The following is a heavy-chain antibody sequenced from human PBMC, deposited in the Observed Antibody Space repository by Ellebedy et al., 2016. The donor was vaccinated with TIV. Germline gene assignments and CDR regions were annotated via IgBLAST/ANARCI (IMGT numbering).Heavy chain of an antibody. J-gene: IGHJ6*02. CDR2: IRQDGSK. CDR1: GFSFRSYW. D-gene: IGHD4-17*01. CDR3: ARDGAYGDYAPGQYGMDV. V-gene: IGHV3-7*03. Sequence: GGSLRLSCAASGFSFRSYWMSWVRQAPGKGLEWVANIRQDGSKNYVDSVKGRFTISRDNAQNSLYLQMNSLRVEDTAVYYCARDGAYGDYAPGQYGMDVWGQGTTVTVS.